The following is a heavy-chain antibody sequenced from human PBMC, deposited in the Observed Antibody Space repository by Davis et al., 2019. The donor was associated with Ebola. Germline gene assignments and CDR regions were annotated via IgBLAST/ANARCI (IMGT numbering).Heavy chain of an antibody. D-gene: IGHD5-24*01. CDR2: IWYDGSNK. CDR1: GFTFSSYG. V-gene: IGHV3-33*08. J-gene: IGHJ6*03. Sequence: PGGSLRLSCAASGFTFSSYGMHWVRQAPGKGLEWVAVIWYDGSNKYYADSVKGRFTISRDNSKNTLYLQMNSLRAEDTAVYYCARDKGRDGYNFRSYYYYYMDVWGKGTTVTVSS. CDR3: ARDKGRDGYNFRSYYYYYMDV.